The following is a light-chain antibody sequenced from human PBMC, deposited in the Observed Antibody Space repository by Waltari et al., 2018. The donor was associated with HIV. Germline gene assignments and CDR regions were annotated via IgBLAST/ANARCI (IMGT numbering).Light chain of an antibody. CDR1: SSNIVNDN. CDR2: KNY. J-gene: IGLJ1*01. Sequence: QSVLTQPPSASGTPGQTVTISCSGGSSNIVNDNVYWYQQLPGMTPKLLIYKNYVRPSGVPDRFAGSKSGTSASLAISGLRSEDEADYYCVGWDSSLSAYVFGAGTKVTVL. V-gene: IGLV1-47*01. CDR3: VGWDSSLSAYV.